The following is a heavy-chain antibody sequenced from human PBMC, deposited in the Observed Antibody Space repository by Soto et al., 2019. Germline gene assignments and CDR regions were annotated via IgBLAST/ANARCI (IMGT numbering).Heavy chain of an antibody. CDR2: INSDGSST. V-gene: IGHV3-74*01. J-gene: IGHJ6*02. Sequence: EVQLVESGGGLVQPGGSLRLSCAASGFTFSSYWMHWVRQAPGKGLVWVSRINSDGSSTSYADSGKGRFTISRDNDKNTLYLQMNSLRAEDTALYYCERAVGWVHIVAGPVYYGMDVWGQGTTVTVSS. CDR3: ERAVGWVHIVAGPVYYGMDV. CDR1: GFTFSSYW. D-gene: IGHD2-21*01.